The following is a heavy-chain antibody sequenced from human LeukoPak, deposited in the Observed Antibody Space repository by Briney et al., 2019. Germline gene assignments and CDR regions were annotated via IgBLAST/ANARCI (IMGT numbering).Heavy chain of an antibody. CDR2: IYYSGST. Sequence: ALETLSLTCTVSGGSISSYYWSWIRQPPGKGLEWIGYIYYSGSTNYNPSLKSRVTISVDTSKNQFSLKLSSVTAADTAVYYCARTTGYSSSWYYFDYWGQGTLVTVSS. V-gene: IGHV4-59*08. D-gene: IGHD6-13*01. CDR1: GGSISSYY. J-gene: IGHJ4*02. CDR3: ARTTGYSSSWYYFDY.